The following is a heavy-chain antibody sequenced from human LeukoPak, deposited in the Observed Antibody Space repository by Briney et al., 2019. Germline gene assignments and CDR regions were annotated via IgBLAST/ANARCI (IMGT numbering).Heavy chain of an antibody. V-gene: IGHV4-59*12. J-gene: IGHJ4*02. CDR1: GGSISSFY. CDR2: IYDGGST. CDR3: ARGEYGGGDY. Sequence: SETLSLTCTVSGGSISSFYWSWIRQSSGKGLEWIGYIYDGGSTKYNPSLKSRASISVDTSKNQFSLKLSSVTAADTAVYYCARGEYGGGDYWGQGALVTVSS. D-gene: IGHD3-16*01.